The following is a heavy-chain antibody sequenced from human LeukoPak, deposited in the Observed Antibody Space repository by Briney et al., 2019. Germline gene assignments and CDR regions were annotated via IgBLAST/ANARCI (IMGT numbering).Heavy chain of an antibody. D-gene: IGHD3-16*02. CDR2: ISWNSGSI. J-gene: IGHJ4*02. CDR1: GFTFDDYA. CDR3: AKXPDDYVWGSYRYFDY. V-gene: IGHV3-9*01. Sequence: PGGSLRLSCAASGFTFDDYAMHWVRQAPGKGLEWVSGISWNSGSIGYADSVKGRFTISRDNAKNSLYLQMNSLRAEDTALYYCAKXPDDYVWGSYRYFDYWGQGTLVTVSS.